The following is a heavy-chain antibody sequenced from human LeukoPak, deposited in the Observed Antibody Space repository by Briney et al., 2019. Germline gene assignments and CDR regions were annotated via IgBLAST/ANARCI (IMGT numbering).Heavy chain of an antibody. CDR2: IWNDGSNK. CDR3: AKDRNPFYDSPYYFDY. J-gene: IGHJ4*02. Sequence: PGGSLRLSCAASGFTFNVYGIHWVRQAPGKGLEWVAVIWNDGSNKYYADSVKGRFTISRDNSKNTLYLQMNSLRAEDTAVYYCAKDRNPFYDSPYYFDYWGQGTLVTVSS. CDR1: GFTFNVYG. D-gene: IGHD2/OR15-2a*01. V-gene: IGHV3-30*02.